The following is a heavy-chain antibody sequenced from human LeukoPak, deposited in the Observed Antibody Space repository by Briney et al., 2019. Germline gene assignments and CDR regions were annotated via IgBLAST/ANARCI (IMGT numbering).Heavy chain of an antibody. J-gene: IGHJ1*01. D-gene: IGHD2-8*01. V-gene: IGHV1-18*01. CDR3: ARVRAAGRSGVYFQH. CDR1: GYTFTSYG. Sequence: ASVKVSCKASGYTFTSYGINWVRQAPGQGLEWMGFINAYNGNTNYAQKLQGRVTMTTDTSTSTAYMELSSLRSDDTAVYYCARVRAAGRSGVYFQHWGQGTLVTVSS. CDR2: INAYNGNT.